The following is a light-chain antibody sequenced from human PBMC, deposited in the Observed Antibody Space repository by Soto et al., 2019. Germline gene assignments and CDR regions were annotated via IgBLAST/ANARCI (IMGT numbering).Light chain of an antibody. V-gene: IGKV1-9*01. Sequence: DIQLTQSPSFLSASVGDRVTVTCRASQGISSYLAWYQQKPGKAPKLLIYAASPLQSGVPSRFSGSGSGTEFTLTISSLQTEDFATYYCQQFNSFPRTFGLGTKVEIK. J-gene: IGKJ1*01. CDR1: QGISSY. CDR2: AAS. CDR3: QQFNSFPRT.